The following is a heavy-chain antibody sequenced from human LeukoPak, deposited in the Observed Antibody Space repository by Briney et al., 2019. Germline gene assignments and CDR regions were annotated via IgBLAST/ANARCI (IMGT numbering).Heavy chain of an antibody. CDR1: WLPFRGSS. D-gene: IGHD5-18*01. CDR2: ISYDGSNK. Sequence: GGSLSLPYAASWLPFRGSSMQGVRQAPGKGLEGVAVISYDGSNKYYADSAKGRFTNSRDNSKNALYLQMNSLRAEDTAVYYCARVGRGYSFNVYYFDYWGQGTLVTVSS. CDR3: ARVGRGYSFNVYYFDY. J-gene: IGHJ4*02. V-gene: IGHV3-30*04.